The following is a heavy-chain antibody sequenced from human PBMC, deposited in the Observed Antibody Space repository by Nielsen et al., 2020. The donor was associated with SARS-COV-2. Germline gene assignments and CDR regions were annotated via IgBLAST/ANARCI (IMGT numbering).Heavy chain of an antibody. CDR2: LYSDGSS. CDR3: ARDLKDANTFDAFDI. Sequence: GESLKISCVASGFTVSDNDMSWVRQAPGKGLEWVSVLYSDGSSYSAVSVKGRFTMSGDNSRNIVYLQMNSLRAEDTAVYYCARDLKDANTFDAFDIWGQGTMVTVSS. CDR1: GFTVSDND. V-gene: IGHV3-53*01. J-gene: IGHJ3*02. D-gene: IGHD2-2*01.